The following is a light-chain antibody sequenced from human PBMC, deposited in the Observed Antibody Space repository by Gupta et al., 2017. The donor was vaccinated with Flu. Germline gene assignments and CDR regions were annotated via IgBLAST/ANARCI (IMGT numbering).Light chain of an antibody. Sequence: ATSTCGGNNFGSRSVNWYQQKPGQAPALVLYDDSDRPSGSPERFFGSNSGDTATLTITGVEAGEEADYYCQVWETSSDNVYVFGPGTRVTVL. CDR1: NFGSRS. V-gene: IGLV3-21*02. CDR3: QVWETSSDNVYV. CDR2: DDS. J-gene: IGLJ1*01.